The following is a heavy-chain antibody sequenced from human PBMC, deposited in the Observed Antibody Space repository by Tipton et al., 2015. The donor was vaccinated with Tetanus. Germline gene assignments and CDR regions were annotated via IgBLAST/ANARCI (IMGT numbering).Heavy chain of an antibody. CDR3: ARDPERGALNY. CDR1: GFSFSTSW. J-gene: IGHJ4*02. Sequence: SLRLSCAASGFSFSTSWMSWLRQAPGKGLEWVANIKDDGSETYYVDPVKGRFTISRDNARNSLYLQINSLRVDDTADYYCARDPERGALNYWGLGTRVTVSS. V-gene: IGHV3-7*01. CDR2: IKDDGSET. D-gene: IGHD1-26*01.